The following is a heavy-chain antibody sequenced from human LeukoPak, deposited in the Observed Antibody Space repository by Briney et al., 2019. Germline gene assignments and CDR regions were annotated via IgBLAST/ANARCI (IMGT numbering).Heavy chain of an antibody. D-gene: IGHD1-26*01. J-gene: IGHJ4*02. V-gene: IGHV3-21*01. CDR1: GFTFSSYA. CDR2: ISGSGGST. Sequence: PGGSLRLSCAASGFTFSSYAMHWVRQAPGKGLEWVSAISGSGGSTYYADSVKGRFTISRDNAKNSLYLQMNSLRAEDTAVYYCAREPTSSRGYSGSYYDYWGQGTLVTVSS. CDR3: AREPTSSRGYSGSYYDY.